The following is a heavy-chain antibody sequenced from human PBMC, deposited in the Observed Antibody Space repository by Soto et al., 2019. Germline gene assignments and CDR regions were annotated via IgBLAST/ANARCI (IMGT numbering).Heavy chain of an antibody. CDR2: IYYSGST. CDR1: GGSIISGNYY. J-gene: IGHJ6*02. D-gene: IGHD3-16*01. V-gene: IGHV4-31*03. CDR3: AREGDRPYYYYGMDV. Sequence: SETLSLTCTVSGGSIISGNYYWILIRQHPGKGLEWIGYIYYSGSTSYNPSLKSRVTISVDTSKNHFSLKLSSVTAADTAVYYCAREGDRPYYYYGMDVWGQGTKVTVSS.